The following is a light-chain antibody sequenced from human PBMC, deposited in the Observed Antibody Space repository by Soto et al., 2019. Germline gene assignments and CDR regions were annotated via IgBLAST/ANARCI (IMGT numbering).Light chain of an antibody. CDR2: AAS. CDR3: QQYGSSGT. J-gene: IGKJ1*01. Sequence: MTQSPATLSVTPGDRATLSCRASQSINSNLAWYQQQPGQAPRLLIYAASTRATAVPDRFSGSGSGTDFTLTITSLQSDDFAVYYCQQYGSSGTFGQGTKVDIK. CDR1: QSINSN. V-gene: IGKV3-15*01.